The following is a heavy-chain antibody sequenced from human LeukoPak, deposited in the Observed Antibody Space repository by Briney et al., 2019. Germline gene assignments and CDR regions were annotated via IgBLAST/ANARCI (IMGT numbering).Heavy chain of an antibody. CDR1: GFTVSSNY. J-gene: IGHJ4*02. CDR3: ARASGHSSSWYLDY. Sequence: GGSLRLSCAASGFTVSSNYMSWVRQAPGKGLEWVSVIYSGGSTYYADSVKGRFTISRDISKNTLCLQMNSLRAEDTAVYYCARASGHSSSWYLDYWGQGTLVTVSS. D-gene: IGHD6-13*01. V-gene: IGHV3-53*01. CDR2: IYSGGST.